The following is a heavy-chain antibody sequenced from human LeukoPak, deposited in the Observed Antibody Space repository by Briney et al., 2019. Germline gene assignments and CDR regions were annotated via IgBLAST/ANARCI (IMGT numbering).Heavy chain of an antibody. Sequence: SETLSLTCPVSGGSISSSSYYWGWIRQPPGKGLEWIGSIYYSGSTYYNPSLKSRVTISVDTSKNQFSLKLSSVTAADTAVYYCARHSYSSGWLDAFDIWGQGTMVTVPS. CDR1: GGSISSSSYY. D-gene: IGHD6-19*01. CDR2: IYYSGST. CDR3: ARHSYSSGWLDAFDI. J-gene: IGHJ3*02. V-gene: IGHV4-39*01.